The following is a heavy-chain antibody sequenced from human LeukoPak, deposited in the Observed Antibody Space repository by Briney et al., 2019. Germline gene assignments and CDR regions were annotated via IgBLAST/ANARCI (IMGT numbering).Heavy chain of an antibody. Sequence: PGGSLRLSCAASGFTFSSYGMHWVRQAPGKGLEWVAVIWYDGSNKYYADSVKGRFTISRDNSKNTLYLQMNSLRAEDTAVYYCARDDYYDSSGYSSGLDYWGQGTLVTVSS. CDR1: GFTFSSYG. D-gene: IGHD3-22*01. J-gene: IGHJ4*02. CDR2: IWYDGSNK. CDR3: ARDDYYDSSGYSSGLDY. V-gene: IGHV3-33*01.